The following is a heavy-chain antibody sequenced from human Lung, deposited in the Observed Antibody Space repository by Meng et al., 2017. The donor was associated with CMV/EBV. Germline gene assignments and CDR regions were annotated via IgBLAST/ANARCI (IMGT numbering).Heavy chain of an antibody. CDR1: GYTVIAYY. V-gene: IGHV1-2*02. CDR2: INPGTGGT. J-gene: IGHJ5*02. CDR3: ARAPYESNFDP. Sequence: SCKASGYTVIAYYIHGGRQAPGQGLEWLGWINPGTGGTDCAQKFQGRVTMTRDTSISTVYLELTTLTSDDTAVYFCARAPYESNFDPWGQGTLVTVSP. D-gene: IGHD3-22*01.